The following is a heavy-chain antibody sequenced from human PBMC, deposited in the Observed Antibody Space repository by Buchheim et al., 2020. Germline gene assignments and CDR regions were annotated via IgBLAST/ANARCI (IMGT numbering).Heavy chain of an antibody. D-gene: IGHD3-22*01. CDR2: ISGSGGST. Sequence: EVQLLESGGGLVQPGGSLRLSCAASGFTFSSYAMSWVRQAPGKGLEWVSAISGSGGSTYYADSVKGRLTISRDNSKNTLYLQMNSLRAEDTAVYYCARDYYDSSGYYYDVPFDYWGQGTL. CDR1: GFTFSSYA. CDR3: ARDYYDSSGYYYDVPFDY. J-gene: IGHJ4*02. V-gene: IGHV3-23*01.